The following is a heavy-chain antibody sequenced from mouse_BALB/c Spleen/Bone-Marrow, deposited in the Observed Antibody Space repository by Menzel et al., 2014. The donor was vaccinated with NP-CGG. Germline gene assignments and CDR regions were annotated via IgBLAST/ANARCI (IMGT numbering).Heavy chain of an antibody. D-gene: IGHD4-1*01. CDR3: ARWLGPGWYFDV. CDR2: INPGSGGT. Sequence: VMLVESGAELVRPGTSVKVSCKASGYAFTDYLIEWVKQRPGQGLEWIGVINPGSGGTHYNEKFKGKATLTADKSSSTAYMQLSSLTSDDSAVYFCARWLGPGWYFDVWGVGTTVTVSS. V-gene: IGHV1-54*01. CDR1: GYAFTDYL. J-gene: IGHJ1*01.